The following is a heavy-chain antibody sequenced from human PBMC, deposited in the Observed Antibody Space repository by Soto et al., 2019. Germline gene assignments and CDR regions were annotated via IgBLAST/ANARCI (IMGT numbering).Heavy chain of an antibody. CDR3: AKDSSIAAAGNYFEY. V-gene: IGHV3-23*01. CDR2: ISGSGGSS. CDR1: GCSFSSSA. Sequence: TGGSLRLSCAACGCSFSSSAISWVPQGTGKGKGWVSAISGSGGSSYYADSVKGRVTISRDNPKNTLYLQMKSIRAEHTAVVYCAKDSSIAAAGNYFEYWGKGTLGTVSS. D-gene: IGHD6-13*01. J-gene: IGHJ4*02.